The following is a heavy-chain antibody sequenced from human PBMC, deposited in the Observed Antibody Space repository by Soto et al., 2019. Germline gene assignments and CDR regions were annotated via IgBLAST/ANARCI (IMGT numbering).Heavy chain of an antibody. V-gene: IGHV1-18*04. Sequence: QVQLVQSGPEVKKPGASVKVSCKTSGYVFISYGISWVRQAPGHGLEWVGWISAYTGKADYAQKFQGRVTMTTETSTSTAFLELWSLRSDDTAVHYCARDQRYYGSGSYYSDNWGQGTLVTVSS. D-gene: IGHD3-10*01. J-gene: IGHJ4*02. CDR1: GYVFISYG. CDR2: ISAYTGKA. CDR3: ARDQRYYGSGSYYSDN.